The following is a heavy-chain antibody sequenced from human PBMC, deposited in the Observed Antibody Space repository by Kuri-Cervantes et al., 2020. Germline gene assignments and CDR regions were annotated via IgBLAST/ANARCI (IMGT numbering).Heavy chain of an antibody. CDR2: IDYSGST. CDR3: ARETSSGWYPDAFDI. Sequence: CTVPGGSISSGDYSGSWIRQPPGKGLEWIGYIDYSGSTYYNPSLKSRVTISVDTSKNQFSLKLSSVTAADTAVYYCARETSSGWYPDAFDIWGQGTMVTVSS. J-gene: IGHJ3*02. V-gene: IGHV4-30-4*01. D-gene: IGHD6-19*01. CDR1: GGSISSGDYS.